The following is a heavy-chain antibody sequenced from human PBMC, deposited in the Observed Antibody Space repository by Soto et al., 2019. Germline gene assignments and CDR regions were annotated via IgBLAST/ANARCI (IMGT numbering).Heavy chain of an antibody. V-gene: IGHV3-23*01. CDR1: GFTFSSYA. D-gene: IGHD5-18*01. Sequence: GGSLRLSCAASGFTFSSYAMSWVRQAPGKGLEWVSAISGSGGSTYYADSVKGRFTISSDNSKNTLYLQMNSLRTEETAVYYCAKAPSPRRQFGYSYGSWFDPWGQGTLVTVSS. CDR2: ISGSGGST. CDR3: AKAPSPRRQFGYSYGSWFDP. J-gene: IGHJ5*02.